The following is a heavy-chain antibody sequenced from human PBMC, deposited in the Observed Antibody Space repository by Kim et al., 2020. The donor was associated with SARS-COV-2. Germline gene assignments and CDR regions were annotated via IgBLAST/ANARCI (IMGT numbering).Heavy chain of an antibody. CDR2: ITSSSKYI. V-gene: IGHV3-21*01. CDR3: ARDQTSDYFDGSGYSSDY. Sequence: GGSLRLSCAASGFTFSSYSMNWVRQAPGKGLEWVSLITSSSKYIYYADSVKGRFTISRDNAKNSLYLQMNSLRAEDTAVYYCARDQTSDYFDGSGYSSDYWGQGTQVTVSS. D-gene: IGHD3-22*01. CDR1: GFTFSSYS. J-gene: IGHJ4*02.